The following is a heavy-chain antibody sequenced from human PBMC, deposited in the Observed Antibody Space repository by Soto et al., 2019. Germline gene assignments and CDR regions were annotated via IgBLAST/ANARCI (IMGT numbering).Heavy chain of an antibody. CDR1: GFTFRTYA. Sequence: GGSLRLSCTASGFTFRTYAMTWFRQSPGKGLEWVSAISGSGCTFYANSVKGRFTISRDNSRNTVSLQMHSLRAEDSAIYYCGKEKDYDFVWGSDRYTSHYSRQGTLVTVSS. CDR3: GKEKDYDFVWGSDRYTSHY. V-gene: IGHV3-23*01. J-gene: IGHJ4*02. CDR2: ISGSGCT. D-gene: IGHD3-16*02.